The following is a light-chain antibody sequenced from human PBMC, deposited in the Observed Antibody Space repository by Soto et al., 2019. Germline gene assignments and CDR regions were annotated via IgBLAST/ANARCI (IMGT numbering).Light chain of an antibody. J-gene: IGKJ5*01. CDR1: QSISSW. Sequence: DIQMTQSPSTLSASVGDRVNITCRASQSISSWLAWYQQKPGKAPKLLIYAASSLQSGVPSRFSGSGSGTDFTLTISSLQPEDFATYYCQQSYTLVTFGQGTRLEIK. CDR3: QQSYTLVT. V-gene: IGKV1-39*01. CDR2: AAS.